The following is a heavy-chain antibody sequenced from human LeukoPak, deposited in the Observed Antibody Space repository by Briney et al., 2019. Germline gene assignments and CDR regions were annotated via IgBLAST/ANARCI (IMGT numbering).Heavy chain of an antibody. CDR2: INHSGST. V-gene: IGHV4-34*01. J-gene: IGHJ4*02. CDR1: GGSFSGYY. CDR3: AREEYSSGWYGHDS. D-gene: IGHD6-13*01. Sequence: ETLSLTCAVYGGSFSGYYWSWIRQPPGKGREGIGEINHSGSTNYNPSLKSRVTISVDTSKNQFSLRLTSVTAACTAFYYCAREEYSSGWYGHDSWGQGTLVTVSS.